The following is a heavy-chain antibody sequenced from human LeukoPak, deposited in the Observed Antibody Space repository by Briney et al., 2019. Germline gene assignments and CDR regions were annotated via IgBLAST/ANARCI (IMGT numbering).Heavy chain of an antibody. V-gene: IGHV3-30*02. CDR3: AGVEGGDWFDP. CDR1: GFIFSSYG. CDR2: IRYDGSNK. Sequence: GGSLRLSCAASGFIFSSYGMHWVPQGPGKGQEGVAFIRYDGSNKYYADSVKARITISRDNSKNTLYRQMNSLRSEDTAVYYCAGVEGGDWFDPWGQGTLVTVSS. J-gene: IGHJ5*02. D-gene: IGHD3-10*01.